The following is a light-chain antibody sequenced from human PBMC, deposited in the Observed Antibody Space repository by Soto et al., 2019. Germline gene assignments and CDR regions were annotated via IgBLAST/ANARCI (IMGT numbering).Light chain of an antibody. J-gene: IGLJ1*01. V-gene: IGLV2-14*01. Sequence: QSALTQPASLSGSPGQSISISCTGTSSDIGAYDYVSWFQQHPGKAPKLMISEVNNRPSGGVSNRFSGSKSGNTASLTISGLQAEDEADYYCTSYTSSNTHVFGTGTKVTV. CDR3: TSYTSSNTHV. CDR2: EVN. CDR1: SSDIGAYDY.